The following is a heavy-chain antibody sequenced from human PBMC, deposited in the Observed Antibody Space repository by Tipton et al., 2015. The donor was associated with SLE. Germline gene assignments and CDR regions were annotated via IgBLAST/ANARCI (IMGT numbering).Heavy chain of an antibody. Sequence: TLSLTCTVSGDSISSGNYYWSWIRQPAGKGLEWIGRIYTSGSTKYNPSLKSRVTISRDTPRNQFSLKVNSMTAADTAVYYCARASEYTSSWAFDYWGQGTLVTVSS. CDR1: GDSISSGNYY. V-gene: IGHV4-61*02. CDR2: IYTSGST. D-gene: IGHD6-13*01. CDR3: ARASEYTSSWAFDY. J-gene: IGHJ4*02.